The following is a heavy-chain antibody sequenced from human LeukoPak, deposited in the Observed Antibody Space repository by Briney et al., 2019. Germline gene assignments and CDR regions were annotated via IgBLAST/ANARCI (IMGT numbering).Heavy chain of an antibody. CDR3: ARGGIAAAAPRFYFDY. CDR1: GGTFSSYA. V-gene: IGHV1-69*13. J-gene: IGHJ4*02. CDR2: IIPIFGTA. Sequence: SVTVSCKASGGTFSSYAISWVRQAPGQGLEWMGGIIPIFGTANYAQKFQGRVTITADESTSTAYMELSSLRSEDTAVYYCARGGIAAAAPRFYFDYWGQGTLVTVSS. D-gene: IGHD6-13*01.